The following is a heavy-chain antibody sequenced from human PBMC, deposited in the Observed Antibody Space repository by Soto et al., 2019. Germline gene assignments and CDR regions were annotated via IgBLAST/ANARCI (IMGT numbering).Heavy chain of an antibody. Sequence: ASVKVSCKVSGYTLTELSMHWVRQAPGKGLEWMGGFDPEDGETIYAQKFQGRVTMTEDTSTDTAYMELSSLRSEDTAVYYCATDLRVAAAGYYYYYGMDVWGQGTTVTVSS. V-gene: IGHV1-24*01. CDR1: GYTLTELS. D-gene: IGHD6-13*01. CDR2: FDPEDGET. CDR3: ATDLRVAAAGYYYYYGMDV. J-gene: IGHJ6*02.